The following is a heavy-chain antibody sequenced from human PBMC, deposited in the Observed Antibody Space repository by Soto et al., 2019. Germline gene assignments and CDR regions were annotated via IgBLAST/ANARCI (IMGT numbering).Heavy chain of an antibody. J-gene: IGHJ4*02. D-gene: IGHD3-16*02. CDR3: ARDRGTYYDYVWGSYRYPFDY. Sequence: ASVNVSCKASGYTFTSYGISWVRQAPGQGLEWMGWISAYNGNTNYAQKLQGRVTMTTDTSTSTAYMELRSLRSDDTAVYYCARDRGTYYDYVWGSYRYPFDYWGQGTLVTVSS. V-gene: IGHV1-18*01. CDR2: ISAYNGNT. CDR1: GYTFTSYG.